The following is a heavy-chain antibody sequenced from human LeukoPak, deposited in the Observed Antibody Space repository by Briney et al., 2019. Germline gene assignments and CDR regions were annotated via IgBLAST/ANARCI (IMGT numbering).Heavy chain of an antibody. CDR2: ISSSSSYI. V-gene: IGHV3-21*01. CDR1: GFTFSSYS. Sequence: PGGSLRLSCAASGFTFSSYSMNWVRQAPGKGLEWVSSISSSSSYIYYADSVKGRFTISRDNAKNSLYLQMNSLRAEDTAVYYCARLAYCGGDCSGGGAFDIWGQGTMVTVSS. D-gene: IGHD2-21*01. CDR3: ARLAYCGGDCSGGGAFDI. J-gene: IGHJ3*02.